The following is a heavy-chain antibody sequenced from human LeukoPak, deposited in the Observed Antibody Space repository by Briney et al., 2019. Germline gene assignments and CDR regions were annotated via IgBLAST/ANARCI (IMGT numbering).Heavy chain of an antibody. CDR3: AKSSGWQVRDSYYFDY. CDR1: GGSFSGYY. V-gene: IGHV4-34*01. J-gene: IGHJ4*02. D-gene: IGHD6-19*01. Sequence: SETLSLTCAVYGGSFSGYYWSWIRQPPGKGLKWIGEINHSGSTNYNPSLKSRVTISVDTSKNQFSLKLSSVTAADTAVYYCAKSSGWQVRDSYYFDYWGQGTLVTVSS. CDR2: INHSGST.